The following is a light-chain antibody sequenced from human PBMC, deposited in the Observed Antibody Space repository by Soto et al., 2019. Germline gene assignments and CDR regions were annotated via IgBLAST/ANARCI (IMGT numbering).Light chain of an antibody. CDR3: QQYNNWPPWT. J-gene: IGKJ1*01. CDR2: GAS. V-gene: IGKV3-15*01. Sequence: EMMMTQSPATLSVSPGERATLSCRASQSVSSNLAWYQQKPGQAPRLLIYGASTRATGIPARFSGSGSGTEFTLTISSLQSEHFAVYYCQQYNNWPPWTFGQGTKVEIK. CDR1: QSVSSN.